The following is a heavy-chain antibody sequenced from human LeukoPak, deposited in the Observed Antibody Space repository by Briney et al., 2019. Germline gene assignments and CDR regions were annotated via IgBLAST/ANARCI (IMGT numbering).Heavy chain of an antibody. CDR1: GFTFSGSA. V-gene: IGHV3-73*01. CDR3: ARSGYSYGGGGDY. J-gene: IGHJ4*02. CDR2: IRSKANSYAT. D-gene: IGHD5-18*01. Sequence: PGGSLRLSCAASGFTFSGSAMHWVRQAPGKGLEWGGRIRSKANSYATAYPASVKGRFTISRDDSKNTAYLQMNSLKTEDTAVYYCARSGYSYGGGGDYWGQGTLVTVSS.